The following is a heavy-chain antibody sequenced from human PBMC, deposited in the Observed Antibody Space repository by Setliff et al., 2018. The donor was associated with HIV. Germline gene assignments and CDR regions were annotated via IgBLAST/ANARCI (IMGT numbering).Heavy chain of an antibody. D-gene: IGHD6-19*01. CDR1: GGSISSGGYS. J-gene: IGHJ4*02. Sequence: SETLSLTCAVSGGSISSGGYSWTWIRQPPGKGLEWIAYIFHSGRIYYNPTLKSRVTISVDTSKNQFSLKLSSVTAADTAVYYCARESTDSSGYYRGYFDYWGQGTLVTVSS. CDR2: IFHSGRI. CDR3: ARESTDSSGYYRGYFDY. V-gene: IGHV4-30-2*01.